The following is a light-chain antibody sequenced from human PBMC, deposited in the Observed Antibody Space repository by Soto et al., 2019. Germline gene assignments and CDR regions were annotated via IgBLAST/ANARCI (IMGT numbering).Light chain of an antibody. V-gene: IGKV3D-15*01. CDR2: GAS. CDR3: QQYDNWPWT. J-gene: IGKJ1*01. CDR1: QSVSSRY. Sequence: ELVMTPSPATLSVSTGHRAIPSCRASQSVSSRYLAWYQQTPGQAPRLLIYGASSRATGIPDRFSGSGSGTDFTLTISSLQSDDFAVYYCQQYDNWPWTFGQGTKV.